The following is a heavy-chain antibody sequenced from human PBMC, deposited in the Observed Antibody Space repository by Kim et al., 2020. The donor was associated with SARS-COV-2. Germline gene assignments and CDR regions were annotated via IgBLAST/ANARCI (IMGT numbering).Heavy chain of an antibody. CDR3: VTGLGWLPDS. CDR1: GGSISRSY. CDR2: IYYTGSA. V-gene: IGHV4-59*13. D-gene: IGHD5-12*01. J-gene: IGHJ5*01. Sequence: SETLSLTCTVSGGSISRSYCNWVRQPPGKGLEWIGYIYYTGSAKYNPSLQSRVSISLDTSKNQFSLNLKSVTAVDTAVYYCVTGLGWLPDSWGQGTLVTVSS.